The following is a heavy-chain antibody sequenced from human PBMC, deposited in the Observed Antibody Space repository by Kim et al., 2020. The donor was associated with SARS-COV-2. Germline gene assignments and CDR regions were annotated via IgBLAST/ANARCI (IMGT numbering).Heavy chain of an antibody. CDR1: GDSVSRNSAA. J-gene: IGHJ4*02. CDR2: TYYKSKWYN. Sequence: SQTLSLTCAISGDSVSRNSAAWNWIRQSPSRGLEWLGRTYYKSKWYNDYAVSVKSRLSIIPDASKNQFSLQLNSVTPEDTAVYYCGREWGSYFAYWGRGTLVTVSS. D-gene: IGHD3-16*01. V-gene: IGHV6-1*01. CDR3: GREWGSYFAY.